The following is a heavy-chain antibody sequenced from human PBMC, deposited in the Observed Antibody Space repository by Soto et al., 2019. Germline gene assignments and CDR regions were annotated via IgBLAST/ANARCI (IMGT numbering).Heavy chain of an antibody. CDR2: ISYDGRNK. V-gene: IGHV3-30*04. D-gene: IGHD2-2*01. Sequence: QVQLVESGGGVVQPGRSLRLSCAASGFTFSSYAMHWVRQAPGKGLEWVAVISYDGRNKYYADSVKGRFTISRDNSKNTLYLQMNSLRAEDTAVYYCARDLIPAATSGDYFDYWGQGTLVTVSS. CDR1: GFTFSSYA. CDR3: ARDLIPAATSGDYFDY. J-gene: IGHJ4*02.